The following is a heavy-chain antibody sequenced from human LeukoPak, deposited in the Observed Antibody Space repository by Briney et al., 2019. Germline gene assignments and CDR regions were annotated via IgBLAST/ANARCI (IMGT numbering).Heavy chain of an antibody. Sequence: GGSLRLSCAASGFAFSSYAMSRVRQAPGKGLEWVSSISNSGGSTFYADSVKGRFTVSRDNSKDTLSLQMNSLRVEDTAVYYCAKDRAYSSSWYTGDYWGQGTLVTVSS. CDR3: AKDRAYSSSWYTGDY. J-gene: IGHJ4*02. D-gene: IGHD6-13*01. V-gene: IGHV3-23*01. CDR1: GFAFSSYA. CDR2: ISNSGGST.